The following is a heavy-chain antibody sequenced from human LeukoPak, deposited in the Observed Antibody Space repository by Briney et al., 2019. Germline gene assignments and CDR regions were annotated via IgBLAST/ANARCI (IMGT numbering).Heavy chain of an antibody. CDR2: IYYSGST. V-gene: IGHV4-59*01. J-gene: IGHJ4*02. CDR3: ARDAAAGYSLVC. Sequence: PSETLSLTCTVSGGSISSYYWSWIRQPPGKGLEWIGYIYYSGSTNYNPSLKSRVTISVDTSKNQFSLKLSSVTAADTAVYYCARDAAAGYSLVCWGQGTLVTVSS. CDR1: GGSISSYY. D-gene: IGHD6-13*01.